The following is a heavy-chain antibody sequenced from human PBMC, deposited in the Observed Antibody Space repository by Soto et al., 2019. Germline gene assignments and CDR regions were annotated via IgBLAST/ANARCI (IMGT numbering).Heavy chain of an antibody. CDR3: AGLSYGYSYGYGWFDP. J-gene: IGHJ5*02. Sequence: SVKVSCKASGGTFSSYAISWVRQAPGQGLEWMGGIIPIFGTANYAQKFQGRVTITADESTSTAYMELRSLRSDDTAVYYCAGLSYGYSYGYGWFDPWGQGTLVTVSS. CDR1: GGTFSSYA. V-gene: IGHV1-69*13. D-gene: IGHD5-18*01. CDR2: IIPIFGTA.